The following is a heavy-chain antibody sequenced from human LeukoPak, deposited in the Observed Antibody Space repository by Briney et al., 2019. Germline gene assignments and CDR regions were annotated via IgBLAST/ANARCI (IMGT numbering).Heavy chain of an antibody. CDR1: GFSFSDYY. V-gene: IGHV3-11*06. CDR3: ARGSSNWYFDL. J-gene: IGHJ2*01. Sequence: GGSLRLSCAVSGFSFSDYYMSWIRQTPGKGLECVSYISSFSTYTNYADSVKGRFTISRDNANNSLHLQMNSLRDEDTAEYYGARGSSNWYFDLWGRGTLVTVSS. CDR2: ISSFSTYT. D-gene: IGHD2-15*01.